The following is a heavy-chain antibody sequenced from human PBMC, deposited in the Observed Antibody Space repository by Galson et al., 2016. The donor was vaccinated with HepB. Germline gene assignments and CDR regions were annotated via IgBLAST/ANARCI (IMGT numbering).Heavy chain of an antibody. CDR2: IYYSGST. J-gene: IGHJ4*02. CDR1: GVPFSGYY. V-gene: IGHV4-30-4*08. Sequence: TLSLTCGVTGVPFSGYYWAWIRQPPGKGLEWIGYIYYSGSTYHSPSLKSRVTISVDTSKNQFSLKLNSVTAADTAVYYCARGSAFGGVDNWGQGTLVTVSS. CDR3: ARGSAFGGVDN. D-gene: IGHD3-16*01.